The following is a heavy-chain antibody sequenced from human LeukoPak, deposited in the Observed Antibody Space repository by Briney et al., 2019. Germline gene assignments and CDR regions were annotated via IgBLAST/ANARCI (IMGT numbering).Heavy chain of an antibody. D-gene: IGHD3-22*01. V-gene: IGHV4-31*03. CDR1: GGSISSGGYY. J-gene: IGHJ4*02. CDR2: IYYSGST. Sequence: SETLSLTCTVSGGSISSGGYYWSWIRQHPGKGLEWIGYIYYSGSTYYNPSLKSRVTISVDTSKNQFSLKLSSVTAADTAVDYCAGSSGYYYVNYWGQGTLVTVSS. CDR3: AGSSGYYYVNY.